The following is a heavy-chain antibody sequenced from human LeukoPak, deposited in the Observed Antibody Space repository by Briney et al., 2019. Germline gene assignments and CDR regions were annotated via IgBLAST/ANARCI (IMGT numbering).Heavy chain of an antibody. CDR3: AKGTLSVAGRFDY. D-gene: IGHD6-19*01. V-gene: IGHV3-23*01. Sequence: GGSLRLSCAASGFTFSSYAMSWVRQAPGKGLEWVSVISGSGGSTHYAGSVKGRFTISRDNSEITLYLQMDSLRADDTAVYYCAKGTLSVAGRFDYWGQGTLVTVSS. CDR1: GFTFSSYA. J-gene: IGHJ4*02. CDR2: ISGSGGST.